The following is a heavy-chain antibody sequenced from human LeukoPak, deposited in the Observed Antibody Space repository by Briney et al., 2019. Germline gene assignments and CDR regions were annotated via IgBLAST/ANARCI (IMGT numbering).Heavy chain of an antibody. V-gene: IGHV4-61*01. CDR3: ARHPLTTVNRGGMDV. Sequence: PSETLSLTCTVSGGSVSSGSYYWSWIRQPPGKGLEWIGYMYYSGSTNYNPSLRSRVTISVDTSKNQFSLKLSPVTAADMAVYYCARHPLTTVNRGGMDVWGKGTTVTVSS. D-gene: IGHD4-17*01. J-gene: IGHJ6*04. CDR1: GGSVSSGSYY. CDR2: MYYSGST.